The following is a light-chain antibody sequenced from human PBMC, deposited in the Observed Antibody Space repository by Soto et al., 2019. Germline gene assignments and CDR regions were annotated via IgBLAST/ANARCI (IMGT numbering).Light chain of an antibody. CDR2: DAS. J-gene: IGKJ2*01. V-gene: IGKV3-11*01. CDR3: QQRSNWPPLYT. Sequence: EIVLTQSPATLSLSPGERATLSCRASQSVSSSLVWYQQRPGQAPRALIYDASNRATGIPARFSGSGSGTDFTLTISSLEPGDSAVYYCQQRSNWPPLYTFGQGTKLEIK. CDR1: QSVSSS.